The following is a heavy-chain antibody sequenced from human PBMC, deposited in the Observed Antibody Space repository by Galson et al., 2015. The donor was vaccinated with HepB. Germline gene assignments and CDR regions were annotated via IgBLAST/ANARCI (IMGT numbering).Heavy chain of an antibody. Sequence: SLRLSCAASGFTFNSYNMHWVRQAPGKGLEWVSYITSSSSGKTYAESVRGRFTVSRDNAKNSLYLQMNGLRAEDTAVCYCARGGMTLLDYWGQGTLVTVSS. J-gene: IGHJ4*02. D-gene: IGHD3-16*01. CDR2: ITSSSSGK. CDR1: GFTFNSYN. CDR3: ARGGMTLLDY. V-gene: IGHV3-48*04.